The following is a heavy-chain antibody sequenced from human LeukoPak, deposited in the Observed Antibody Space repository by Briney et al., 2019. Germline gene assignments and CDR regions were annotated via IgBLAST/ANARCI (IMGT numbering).Heavy chain of an antibody. D-gene: IGHD7-27*01. V-gene: IGHV3-23*01. CDR1: GFTFTNCA. Sequence: TGGSLRLSCAASGFTFTNCAIQWVRQAPGKGLEWVSTISPSGQSTFYADSVTGRFTISRDNSKNTVSLQMNGLRAEGTAVYYCTKRPNWGFSDFWGQGALVTVSS. CDR2: ISPSGQST. CDR3: TKRPNWGFSDF. J-gene: IGHJ4*02.